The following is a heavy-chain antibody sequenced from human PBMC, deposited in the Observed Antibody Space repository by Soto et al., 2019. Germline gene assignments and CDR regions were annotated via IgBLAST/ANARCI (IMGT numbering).Heavy chain of an antibody. D-gene: IGHD1-1*01. J-gene: IGHJ4*01. V-gene: IGHV4-34*01. CDR3: ARGKLMEND. Sequence: QVQLKQWGAGLLKPSETLSLTCAVYSGSFSDYYWSWIRKSPGKGLEWIGEINHSGRTNQNPSLGSRVSISVDKSKSQFSRKLSSVTAADTAVYYCARGKLMENDWGHGNLVTVS. CDR2: INHSGRT. CDR1: SGSFSDYY.